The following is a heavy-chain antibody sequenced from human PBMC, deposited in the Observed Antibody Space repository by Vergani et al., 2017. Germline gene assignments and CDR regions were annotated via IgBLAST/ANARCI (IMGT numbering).Heavy chain of an antibody. V-gene: IGHV3-49*04. J-gene: IGHJ4*01. CDR2: VRNKEDGGTP. CDR3: TTGFPGSSWSTY. Sequence: EVQLVESGGGLEQPGRSLRLSCRASGFTFTDYGISWVRQAPGKVLEWVGFVRNKEDGGTPEHAASVKGRFTISRDDSKAIAYLQMNSLKTEDTAGYYCTTGFPGSSWSTYWGQGTLVTVSS. D-gene: IGHD6-13*01. CDR1: GFTFTDYG.